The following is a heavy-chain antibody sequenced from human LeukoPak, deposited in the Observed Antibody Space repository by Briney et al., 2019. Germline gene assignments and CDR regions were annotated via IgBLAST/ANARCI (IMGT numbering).Heavy chain of an antibody. CDR2: INGDATAT. CDR3: ARDKWWGASDH. Sequence: GGSLRLSCAASGFSFSAHWMHWVRHAPGKGLEWVAQINGDATATNYAGSVKGRFTISRDKTKNTVYLQMTTLTADDTAVYYCARDKWWGASDHWGQGSLVTVSS. V-gene: IGHV3-74*01. D-gene: IGHD2-15*01. CDR1: GFSFSAHW. J-gene: IGHJ4*02.